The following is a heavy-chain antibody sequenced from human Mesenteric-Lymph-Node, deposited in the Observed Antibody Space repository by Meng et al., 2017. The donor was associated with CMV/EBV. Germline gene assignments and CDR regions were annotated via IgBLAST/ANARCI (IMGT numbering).Heavy chain of an antibody. CDR2: INPNSGGT. CDR1: GYTFIGQY. J-gene: IGHJ6*02. V-gene: IGHV1-2*02. Sequence: ASVKVSCKASGYTFIGQYIHWVRQAPGQGLEWMGWINPNSGGTKYAQKFQGRVTMTRDTSISTAYMELSRVRFDDTAVYYCAREKKDEYDYNYYGMDVWGQGTTVTVSS. D-gene: IGHD2-2*01. CDR3: AREKKDEYDYNYYGMDV.